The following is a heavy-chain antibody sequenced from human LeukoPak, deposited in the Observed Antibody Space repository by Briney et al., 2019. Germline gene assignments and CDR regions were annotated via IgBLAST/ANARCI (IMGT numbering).Heavy chain of an antibody. D-gene: IGHD5-12*01. CDR1: GYTFTSYG. Sequence: ASVKVSCKASGYTFTSYGISWVRQAPGQGLEWMGWISAYNGNTNYAQKLQGRVTMTTDTSTSTAYMELRSLRSDDTAVYHCARADIVATIGGFDYWGQGTLVTVSS. CDR3: ARADIVATIGGFDY. J-gene: IGHJ4*02. CDR2: ISAYNGNT. V-gene: IGHV1-18*01.